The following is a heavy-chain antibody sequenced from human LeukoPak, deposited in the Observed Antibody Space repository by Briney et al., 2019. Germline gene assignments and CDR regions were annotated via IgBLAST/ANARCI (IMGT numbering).Heavy chain of an antibody. D-gene: IGHD3-10*01. V-gene: IGHV4-34*01. Sequence: SSETLSLTCAVYGGSLSNYYWSWIRQPPGKGLEWIGEINHSGSTKYNPSLKSRVTISVDMSKNQLSLELSSVTAADTAAYYCARGPASGSNFAWFDPWGHGTLVTVSS. CDR2: INHSGST. J-gene: IGHJ5*02. CDR3: ARGPASGSNFAWFDP. CDR1: GGSLSNYY.